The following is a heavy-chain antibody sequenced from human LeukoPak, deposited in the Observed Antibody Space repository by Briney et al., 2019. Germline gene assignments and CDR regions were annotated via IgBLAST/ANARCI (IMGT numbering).Heavy chain of an antibody. Sequence: SETLSLTCTVSGGSISSYYWSWIRQPPRKGLEWIGYIYYSGSTNYNPSLKSRVTISVDTSKNQFSLKLSSVTAADTAVYYCARSIAVAGTSHNYYYYYYMDVWGKGTTVTVSS. CDR1: GGSISSYY. CDR3: ARSIAVAGTSHNYYYYYYMDV. CDR2: IYYSGST. V-gene: IGHV4-59*01. J-gene: IGHJ6*03. D-gene: IGHD6-19*01.